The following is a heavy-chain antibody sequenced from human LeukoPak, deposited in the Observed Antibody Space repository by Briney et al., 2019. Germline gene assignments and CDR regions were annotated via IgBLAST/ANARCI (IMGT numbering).Heavy chain of an antibody. CDR2: ISSSSGTI. V-gene: IGHV3-48*04. D-gene: IGHD3-10*01. CDR1: GFTFTSYA. Sequence: GGSLRLSCAASGFTFTSYAMNWVRQAPGKGLEWVSHISSSSGTIYYADSVKGRFTISRDNAKNSVYLQMNSLRAEDTAVYYCARDRGSSTVVRGVNCYWGQGTLVTVSS. J-gene: IGHJ4*02. CDR3: ARDRGSSTVVRGVNCY.